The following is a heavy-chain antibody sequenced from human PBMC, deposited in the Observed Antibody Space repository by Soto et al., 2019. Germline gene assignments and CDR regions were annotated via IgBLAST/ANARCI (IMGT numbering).Heavy chain of an antibody. J-gene: IGHJ3*02. V-gene: IGHV3-15*01. Sequence: GGSLRLSCAASGFTFSNAWMSWVRQAPGKGLEWVGRIKSKTDGGTTDYAAPVKGRFTISRDDSKNTLYLQMNSLKTEDTAVYYCTTLKVVVAAYDAFDIWGQGTMVTVSS. D-gene: IGHD2-15*01. CDR2: IKSKTDGGTT. CDR1: GFTFSNAW. CDR3: TTLKVVVAAYDAFDI.